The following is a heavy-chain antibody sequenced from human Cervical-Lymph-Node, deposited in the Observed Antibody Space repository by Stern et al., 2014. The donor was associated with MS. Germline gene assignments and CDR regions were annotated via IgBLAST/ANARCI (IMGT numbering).Heavy chain of an antibody. J-gene: IGHJ5*01. CDR1: GFTFSTSA. Sequence: EDQLVESGGGLVQPGGSLRISCAASGFTFSTSAMSWVRQAPGKGLEWVSAIGGSGDSTYYADSVKGRFTISRDNSKNTLYLQMNSLRAEDTAVYYCAKDDYYYDSGGYLGWFDSWGQGTLVTVSS. CDR3: AKDDYYYDSGGYLGWFDS. D-gene: IGHD3-22*01. CDR2: IGGSGDST. V-gene: IGHV3-23*04.